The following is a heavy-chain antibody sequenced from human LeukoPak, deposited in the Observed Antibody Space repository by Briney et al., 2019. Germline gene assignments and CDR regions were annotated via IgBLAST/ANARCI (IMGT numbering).Heavy chain of an antibody. CDR1: GGSISSYY. J-gene: IGHJ6*03. CDR2: IYYSGST. CDR3: ARKGYSYAYYYMDV. Sequence: PSETLSLTCTVSGGSISSYYWSWIRQPPGKGLEWIGYIYYSGSTNYNPSLKSRVTISVDTSKNQFSLKLSSVTAADTAVYYYARKGYSYAYYYMDVWGKGTTVTVSS. D-gene: IGHD5-18*01. V-gene: IGHV4-59*01.